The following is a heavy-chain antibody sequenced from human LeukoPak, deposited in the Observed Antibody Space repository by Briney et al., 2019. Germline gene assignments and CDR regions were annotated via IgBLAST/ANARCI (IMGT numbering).Heavy chain of an antibody. CDR2: VYYSGST. CDR1: GGSISSYY. V-gene: IGHV4-59*01. CDR3: ARDSRTTTAFDI. D-gene: IGHD1-1*01. J-gene: IGHJ3*02. Sequence: SETLSLTCTVSGGSISSYYWSWIRQPPGKGLEAIGYVYYSGSTNYNPSLKSRVTISVDTSKNQFSLKLTSVTAADTAVYHCARDSRTTTAFDIWGQGTMVTVSS.